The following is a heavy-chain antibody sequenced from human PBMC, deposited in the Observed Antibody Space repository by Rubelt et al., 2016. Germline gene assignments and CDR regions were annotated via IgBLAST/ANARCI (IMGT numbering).Heavy chain of an antibody. V-gene: IGHV4-4*07. J-gene: IGHJ4*02. D-gene: IGHD6-13*01. CDR3: AGDRGSSSWYGVDY. Sequence: QLQLQESGPGLVKPSETLSLTCPVSGGSISSYYWSWIRQPAGKGLGWIGRIYNSGSTNYNPPLKSGVTMAVDTSKNQLSLKLSSVTAADTAVYHCAGDRGSSSWYGVDYWGQGTLVTVPS. CDR1: GGSISSYY. CDR2: IYNSGST.